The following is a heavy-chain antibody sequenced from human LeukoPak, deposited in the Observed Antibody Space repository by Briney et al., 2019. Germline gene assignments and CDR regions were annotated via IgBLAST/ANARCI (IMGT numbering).Heavy chain of an antibody. CDR1: GFLFSDYA. CDR3: ARANSNDFWSGYPRFYMDV. J-gene: IGHJ6*03. D-gene: IGHD3-3*01. Sequence: GGSLRLSCAASGFLFSDYAMSWVRQAPKKGLECVSVISGDGGTTYHTDSVKGRFTISRDNSKNTLYLQMDSLRAEDTAVYYCARANSNDFWSGYPRFYMDVWGKGTTVTVSS. V-gene: IGHV3-23*01. CDR2: ISGDGGTT.